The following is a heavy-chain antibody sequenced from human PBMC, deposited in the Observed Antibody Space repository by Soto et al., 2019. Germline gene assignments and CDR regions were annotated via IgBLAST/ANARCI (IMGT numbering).Heavy chain of an antibody. CDR3: ARAVGDPLYYLDF. CDR2: TDYSGNT. J-gene: IGHJ4*02. Sequence: QVQLQESGPGLVRPSETLSLTCTVSSDSITSYDWIWIRQSPGTGLEWIGQTDYSGNTNTNPSLKSRGTKSGDTSKNPVSLRLIYVTAADAAAYYCARAVGDPLYYLDFWGQGTLVTVSS. D-gene: IGHD6-19*01. CDR1: SDSITSYD. V-gene: IGHV4-59*08.